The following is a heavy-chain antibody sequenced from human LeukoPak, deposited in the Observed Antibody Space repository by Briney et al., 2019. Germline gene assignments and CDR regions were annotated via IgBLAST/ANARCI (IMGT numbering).Heavy chain of an antibody. CDR2: IIPIFGTP. V-gene: IGHV1-69*05. J-gene: IGHJ4*02. D-gene: IGHD4-17*01. CDR3: AQGQGAYGDLRGLFDY. CDR1: GGAFSSYA. Sequence: SVKVSCKASGGAFSSYALSWVRQAPGQGLEWMGGIIPIFGTPNYAQKFQDRVTITTDESTSTAYMELSSLSSEDTAVYYCAQGQGAYGDLRGLFDYWGQGTLVTVSS.